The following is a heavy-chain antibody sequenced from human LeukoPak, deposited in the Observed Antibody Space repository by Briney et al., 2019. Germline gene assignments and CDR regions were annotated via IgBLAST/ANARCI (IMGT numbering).Heavy chain of an antibody. CDR3: AQVECRSRCWEGDY. CDR1: GFPFSRYA. D-gene: IGHD6-13*01. Sequence: QPGGPLRLSCAASGFPFSRYAMSCPRQAPGEGLEWVSAFRCSGNSAYYADSVKGRYTISRDSSKNTLYLQMNSLRAEDTAVYYCAQVECRSRCWEGDYWGQGTLVTVSS. CDR2: FRCSGNSA. V-gene: IGHV3-23*01. J-gene: IGHJ4*02.